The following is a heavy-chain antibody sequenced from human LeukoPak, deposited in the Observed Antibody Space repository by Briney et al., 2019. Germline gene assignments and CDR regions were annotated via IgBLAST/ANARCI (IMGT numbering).Heavy chain of an antibody. D-gene: IGHD3-3*01. CDR1: GGSISSYY. CDR3: ARASSGYYKTGFNWFDP. J-gene: IGHJ5*02. V-gene: IGHV4-59*01. Sequence: SETLSLTCIVSGGSISSYYWSWIRQPPGKGLEWIGYIYYSGSTNYNPSLKSRVTISVDTSKNQFSLKLSSVTAADTAVYYCARASSGYYKTGFNWFDPWGQGTLVTVSS. CDR2: IYYSGST.